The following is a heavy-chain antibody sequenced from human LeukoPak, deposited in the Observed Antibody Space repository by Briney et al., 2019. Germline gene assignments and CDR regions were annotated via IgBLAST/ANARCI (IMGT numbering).Heavy chain of an antibody. CDR1: GFTVSSNY. CDR3: ARDLRVGWLQFGWFDP. CDR2: IYSGGST. J-gene: IGHJ5*02. V-gene: IGHV3-66*01. Sequence: GGSLRLSCAASGFTVSSNYMSWVRQAPGKGLEWVSVIYSGGSTYYADSVKGRFTISRDNSKNTLYLQMNSLGPEDTAVYYCARDLRVGWLQFGWFDPWGQGTLVAVSS. D-gene: IGHD5-24*01.